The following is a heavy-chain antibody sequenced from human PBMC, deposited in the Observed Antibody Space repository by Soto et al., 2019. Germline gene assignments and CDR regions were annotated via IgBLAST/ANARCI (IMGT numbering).Heavy chain of an antibody. CDR3: ARLAGGDSSGYSDDAFDI. J-gene: IGHJ3*02. CDR2: IYPGDSDT. Sequence: SMKDSCRVAGYSFTSYWIGWVRQMPGKGLEWMGIIYPGDSDTRYSPSFQGQVTISADKSISTAYLQWSSLKASDTAMYYCARLAGGDSSGYSDDAFDIWGQGTMVTVSS. V-gene: IGHV5-51*01. CDR1: GYSFTSYW. D-gene: IGHD3-22*01.